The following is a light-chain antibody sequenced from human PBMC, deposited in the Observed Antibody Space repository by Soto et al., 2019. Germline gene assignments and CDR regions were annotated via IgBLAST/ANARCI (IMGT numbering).Light chain of an antibody. CDR3: SSYAGSNNWV. CDR1: SSDVGGYNY. CDR2: EVS. J-gene: IGLJ3*02. Sequence: QSALTQPPSAFGSPGQSVTISCTGTSSDVGGYNYVSWYQQHPGKAPKLMIYEVSKRPSGVPDRFSGSKSGNTASLTVSGLQAEDEADYYCSSYAGSNNWVFGGGTKVTVL. V-gene: IGLV2-8*01.